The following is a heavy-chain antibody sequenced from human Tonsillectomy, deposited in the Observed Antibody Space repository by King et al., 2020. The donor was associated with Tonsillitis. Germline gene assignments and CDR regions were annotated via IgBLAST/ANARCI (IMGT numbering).Heavy chain of an antibody. CDR3: ARMLVDSSGYYLWAFDI. CDR1: GFSLSTSGMC. V-gene: IGHV2-70*01. J-gene: IGHJ3*02. CDR2: IDWDDDK. Sequence: TLKESGPALVKPTQTLTLTCTFSGFSLSTSGMCVSWIRQPPGKALEWLALIDWDDDKYYSTSLKTRLTISKDTSKNQVVLKMTNMDPVDTATYYCARMLVDSSGYYLWAFDIWGQGTMVTVSS. D-gene: IGHD3-22*01.